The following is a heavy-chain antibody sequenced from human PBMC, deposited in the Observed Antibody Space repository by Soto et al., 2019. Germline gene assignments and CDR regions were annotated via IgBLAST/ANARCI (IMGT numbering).Heavy chain of an antibody. CDR1: GGTFSSYA. V-gene: IGHV1-69*13. D-gene: IGHD3-3*01. J-gene: IGHJ6*02. CDR3: ASGDFWSGYYTGHYYYYGMDV. Sequence: SVKVSCKSSGGTFSSYAISWVRQAPGQGLEWMGGIIPIFGTANYAQKFQGRVTITADESTSTAYMELGSLRSEDTAVYYCASGDFWSGYYTGHYYYYGMDVWGQGTTVTVSS. CDR2: IIPIFGTA.